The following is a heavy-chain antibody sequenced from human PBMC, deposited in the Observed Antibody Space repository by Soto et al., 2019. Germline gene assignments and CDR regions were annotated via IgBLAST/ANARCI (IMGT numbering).Heavy chain of an antibody. CDR1: GFIVSSNY. D-gene: IGHD2-15*01. J-gene: IGHJ4*02. CDR3: AGPSGNDEY. Sequence: GGSLRLSCAASGFIVSSNYMTWVRQAPGKGLEWVSVIYNSGSTYYADSVKGRFTISRDNSKNTLYLQMNSLRAENTAVYYCAGPSGNDEYWGQGTLFTVSS. V-gene: IGHV3-66*01. CDR2: IYNSGST.